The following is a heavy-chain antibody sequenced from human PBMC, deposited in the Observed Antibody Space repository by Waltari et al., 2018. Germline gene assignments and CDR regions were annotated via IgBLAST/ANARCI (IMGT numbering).Heavy chain of an antibody. CDR2: ISYDGSNK. Sequence: QVQLVESGGGVVQPGRSLSLSCAASGFTFSSYAMHWVRQAPGKGLEWVAVISYDGSNKYYADSVKGRFTISRDNSKNTLYLQMNSLRAEDTAVYYCARDSGIVGATSDFDIWGQGTMVTVSS. J-gene: IGHJ3*02. D-gene: IGHD1-26*01. CDR1: GFTFSSYA. CDR3: ARDSGIVGATSDFDI. V-gene: IGHV3-30-3*01.